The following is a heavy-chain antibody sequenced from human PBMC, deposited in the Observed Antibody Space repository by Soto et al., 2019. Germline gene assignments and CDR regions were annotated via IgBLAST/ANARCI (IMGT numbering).Heavy chain of an antibody. CDR3: ARSYGDSTRDAFDI. V-gene: IGHV4-39*01. CDR1: GGSISSSGYY. D-gene: IGHD4-17*01. J-gene: IGHJ3*02. CDR2: IYYSGST. Sequence: PSETLSLTCSVSGGSISSSGYYWGWTRQPPGKGLEWIGSIYYSGSTYYNPSLKSRVTISVDTSKNQFSLKLSSVTAADTAVYYCARSYGDSTRDAFDIWGQGTMVTVSS.